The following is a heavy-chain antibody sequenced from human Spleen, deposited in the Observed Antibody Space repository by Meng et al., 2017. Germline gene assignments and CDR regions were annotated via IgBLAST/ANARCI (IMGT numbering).Heavy chain of an antibody. Sequence: VPLQKCGRGLLKPSETRSLTRAVYGGSFSGYYWSWIRQPPGKGLEWIGEINHSGSTNNNPSLKSRVTISVDTSQNNLSLKLSSVTAADSAVYYCARLTGRYYFDYWGQGTLVTVSS. CDR2: INHSGST. D-gene: IGHD1-26*01. J-gene: IGHJ4*02. CDR1: GGSFSGYY. V-gene: IGHV4-34*01. CDR3: ARLTGRYYFDY.